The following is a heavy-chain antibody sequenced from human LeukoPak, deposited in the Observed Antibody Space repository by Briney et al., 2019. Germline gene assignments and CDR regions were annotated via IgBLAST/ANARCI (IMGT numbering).Heavy chain of an antibody. V-gene: IGHV4-38-2*02. CDR3: ARDLGSGWSPGY. CDR2: IHHSGTT. J-gene: IGHJ4*02. CDR1: GYSIDSGYF. Sequence: SETLSLTSIVSGYSIDSGYFWGWIRQPPGKGLEWIGNIHHSGTTYYNPSLKSRVTISVDTSKNQFSLNLTSVTAADTAFYYCARDLGSGWSPGYWGQGTLVTVSS. D-gene: IGHD6-19*01.